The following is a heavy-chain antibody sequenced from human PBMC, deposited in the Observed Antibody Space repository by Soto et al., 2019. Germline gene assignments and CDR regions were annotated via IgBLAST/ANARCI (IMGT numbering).Heavy chain of an antibody. D-gene: IGHD2-15*01. CDR1: GFTFSDHY. CDR3: ASSVGSCGGGGCYHCY. V-gene: IGHV3-72*01. Sequence: EVQLVESGGGLVQPGGSLRLSCEASGFTFSDHYMDWVRQAPGKGLEWVGRTRDKSDSYSTEYDASVKGRFIISRDDLRNSMYLQMNSLKPEDTAVYYCASSVGSCGGGGCYHCYWGQGTLVTVSS. J-gene: IGHJ4*02. CDR2: TRDKSDSYST.